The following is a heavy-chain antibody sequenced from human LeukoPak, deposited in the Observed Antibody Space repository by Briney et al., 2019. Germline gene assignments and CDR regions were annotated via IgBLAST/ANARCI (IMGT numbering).Heavy chain of an antibody. Sequence: GGSLRLSCAASGFTFSSYAMHWVRQAPGKGLEWVAVISYDGSNKYYADSVKGRFTISRDNSKNTLYLQMNSLRAEDTAVYYCARDLAAMADLGFDYWGQGTLVTVSS. V-gene: IGHV3-30-3*01. J-gene: IGHJ4*02. CDR2: ISYDGSNK. CDR3: ARDLAAMADLGFDY. CDR1: GFTFSSYA. D-gene: IGHD5-18*01.